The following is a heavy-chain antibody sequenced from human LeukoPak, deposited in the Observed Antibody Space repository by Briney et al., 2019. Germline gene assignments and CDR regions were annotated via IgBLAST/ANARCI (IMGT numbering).Heavy chain of an antibody. J-gene: IGHJ4*02. CDR1: GGSISFSSHY. V-gene: IGHV4-39*01. D-gene: IGHD3-10*01. CDR2: IYYTGNT. CDR3: ARLSYGSGSYYNFYLDY. Sequence: SETLSLTCTVSGGSISFSSHYWGWIRQSPGKGLEWIGSIYYTGNTYYHSSLKRRVTISVDTSKNQFSLKLSSVTAADTAVYYCARLSYGSGSYYNFYLDYWGQGTLVTVSS.